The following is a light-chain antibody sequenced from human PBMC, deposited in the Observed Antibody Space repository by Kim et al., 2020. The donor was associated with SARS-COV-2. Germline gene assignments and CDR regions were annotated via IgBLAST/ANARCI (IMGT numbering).Light chain of an antibody. CDR3: HQYGSSPLT. CDR2: DAA. Sequence: SPGERATLSCRASQIVISNYLAWYQQKPGQAPRILIFDAASRATGIPDRFSDGGSGTVFTLTISRLEPEDFAVYYCHQYGSSPLTFGGGTKVDIK. CDR1: QIVISNY. V-gene: IGKV3-20*01. J-gene: IGKJ4*01.